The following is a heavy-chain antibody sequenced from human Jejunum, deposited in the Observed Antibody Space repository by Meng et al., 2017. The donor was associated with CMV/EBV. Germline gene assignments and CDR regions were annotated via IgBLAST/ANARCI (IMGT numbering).Heavy chain of an antibody. V-gene: IGHV1-18*01. Sequence: ASGYTFTNYGTVWVRQSPGQGLEWMGWISAYNGNTNYAQKLQGRVTMTTDTSTSTAYMELRSLRSDDTGVYYCARIGYSFGEINDYWGQGTLVIVSS. D-gene: IGHD5-12*01. CDR3: ARIGYSFGEINDY. CDR2: ISAYNGNT. CDR1: GYTFTNYG. J-gene: IGHJ4*02.